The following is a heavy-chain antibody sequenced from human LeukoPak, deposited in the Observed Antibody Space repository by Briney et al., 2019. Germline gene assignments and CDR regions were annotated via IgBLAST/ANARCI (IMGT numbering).Heavy chain of an antibody. D-gene: IGHD3-22*01. CDR3: ARDGAVVARRYYYYYMDV. V-gene: IGHV1-69*06. Sequence: SVKVSCKASGGTFSSYAISWVRQAPGQGLEWMGGIIPIFGTANYAQKFQGRVTITADKSTCTAYMELSSLRSEDTAVYYCARDGAVVARRYYYYYMDVWGKGTTVTVSS. CDR2: IIPIFGTA. J-gene: IGHJ6*03. CDR1: GGTFSSYA.